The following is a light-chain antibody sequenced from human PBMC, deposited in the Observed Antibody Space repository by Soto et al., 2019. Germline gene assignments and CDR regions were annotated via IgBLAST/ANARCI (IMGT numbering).Light chain of an antibody. CDR1: QSISSW. CDR2: DAS. Sequence: DIQMTQSPSTLSASVGDRVTITCRASQSISSWLAWYQQKPGKAPKLLIYDASSLESGVPSRFSGSGSGTEFTLTISILQPDYVATYYCQQYNSYWTFGQGTKVEIK. CDR3: QQYNSYWT. V-gene: IGKV1-5*01. J-gene: IGKJ1*01.